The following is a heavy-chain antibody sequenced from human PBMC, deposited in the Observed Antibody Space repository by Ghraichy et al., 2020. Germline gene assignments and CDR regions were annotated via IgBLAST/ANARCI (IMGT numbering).Heavy chain of an antibody. CDR2: IWYDGSNK. Sequence: GESLRLSCAASGFTFSSYGMHWVRQAPGKGLEWVAVIWYDGSNKYYADSVKGRFTISRDNSKNTLYLQMNSLRAEDTAVYYCARLTSVSSGWYVFDYWGQGTLVTVSS. V-gene: IGHV3-33*01. J-gene: IGHJ4*02. CDR1: GFTFSSYG. D-gene: IGHD6-19*01. CDR3: ARLTSVSSGWYVFDY.